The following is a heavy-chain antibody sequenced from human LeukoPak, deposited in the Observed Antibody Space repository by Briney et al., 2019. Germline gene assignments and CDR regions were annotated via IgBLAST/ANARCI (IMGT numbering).Heavy chain of an antibody. Sequence: SGPTLVNPTQTLTLTCTFSGFSLSTSGVGVGWIRQPPGKAPEWLALIYWDDDKRYSPSLKSRLTITKDTSKNQVVLTMTNMDPVDTATYYCAHRPVLYYYDSSGYYQNWFDPWGQGTLVTVSS. D-gene: IGHD3-22*01. CDR1: GFSLSTSGVG. CDR2: IYWDDDK. J-gene: IGHJ5*02. CDR3: AHRPVLYYYDSSGYYQNWFDP. V-gene: IGHV2-5*02.